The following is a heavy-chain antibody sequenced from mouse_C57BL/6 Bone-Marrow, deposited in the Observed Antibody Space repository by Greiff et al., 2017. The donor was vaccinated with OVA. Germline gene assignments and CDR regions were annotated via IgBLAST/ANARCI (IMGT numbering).Heavy chain of an antibody. D-gene: IGHD2-5*01. Sequence: VKLVESGAELVKPGASVKMSCKASGYTFTTYPIEWMKQNHGKSLEWIGNFHPYNDDTKYNEKFKGKATLTVEKSSSTVYLELSRLTSDDSAVYYCARGDYYSNYGFAYWGQGTLVTVSA. V-gene: IGHV1-47*01. J-gene: IGHJ3*01. CDR1: GYTFTTYP. CDR2: FHPYNDDT. CDR3: ARGDYYSNYGFAY.